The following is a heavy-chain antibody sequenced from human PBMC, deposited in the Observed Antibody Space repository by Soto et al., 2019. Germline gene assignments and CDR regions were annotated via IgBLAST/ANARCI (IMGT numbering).Heavy chain of an antibody. CDR3: AKDLIVLVPAAISPDHYGMDV. J-gene: IGHJ6*02. CDR2: ISWDGGST. D-gene: IGHD2-2*01. CDR1: GFTFDDYT. V-gene: IGHV3-43*01. Sequence: GSMKIYCAAAGFTFDDYTIPWVPKAPRKCLEWVSLISWDGGSTYYADSVKGRFTISRDNSKNSLYLQMNSLRTEDTALYYCAKDLIVLVPAAISPDHYGMDVWGQGT.